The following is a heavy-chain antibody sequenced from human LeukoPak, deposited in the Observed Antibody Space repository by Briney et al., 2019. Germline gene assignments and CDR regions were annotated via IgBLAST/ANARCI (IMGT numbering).Heavy chain of an antibody. Sequence: GGSLRLSCTASGFTFGDYAMSWFRQAPGKGLEWVGFIRSKAYGGTTEYAASVKGRFTISRDDSKSIAYLQMNSLKTEDTAVYYCTGMAMRWFDPWGQETLVTVSS. CDR3: TGMAMRWFDP. J-gene: IGHJ5*02. D-gene: IGHD5-24*01. CDR2: IRSKAYGGTT. CDR1: GFTFGDYA. V-gene: IGHV3-49*03.